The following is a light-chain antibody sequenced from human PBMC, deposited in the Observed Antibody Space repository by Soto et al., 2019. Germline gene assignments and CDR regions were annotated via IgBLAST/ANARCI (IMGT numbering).Light chain of an antibody. CDR2: GAS. CDR3: QQYNNWRT. Sequence: EIVMTQSPATLSVSPGERATLSCRASQSVSSNLAWYQQKPGQAPRLLIYGASTRATGIPARFSGSGSGTEFTLTISSLQSEDFAVYYCQQYNNWRTFGQGTKVGIK. CDR1: QSVSSN. V-gene: IGKV3-15*01. J-gene: IGKJ1*01.